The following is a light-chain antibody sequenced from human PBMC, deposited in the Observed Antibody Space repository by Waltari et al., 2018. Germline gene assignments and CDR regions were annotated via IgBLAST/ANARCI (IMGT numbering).Light chain of an antibody. Sequence: QSALTQPRSVSGSPGQSINISCTGTNRDVGAFNHVSWYQHHPGKAPKLIIYDVTTRPSGVPDRCSGSKSGNTASLTISGLQAEDEATYYCSSYTGSYSFVIFGGGTDMTVL. CDR3: SSYTGSYSFVI. CDR1: NRDVGAFNH. CDR2: DVT. J-gene: IGLJ2*01. V-gene: IGLV2-11*01.